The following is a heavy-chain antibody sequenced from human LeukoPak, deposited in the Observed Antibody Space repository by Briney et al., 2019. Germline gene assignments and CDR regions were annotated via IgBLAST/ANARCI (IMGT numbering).Heavy chain of an antibody. Sequence: GGSPRLSCASSGLNVSRNYMSWVRQAPGKGPQWVSVIYAVYSGATIHYADSVKGRFTISRDNSKNTLFLQMDSLRAEDTAVYYCATVADFGDYYFDYWGQGTLVTVSS. D-gene: IGHD4-17*01. J-gene: IGHJ4*02. CDR1: GLNVSRNY. V-gene: IGHV3-53*01. CDR2: IYAVYSGATI. CDR3: ATVADFGDYYFDY.